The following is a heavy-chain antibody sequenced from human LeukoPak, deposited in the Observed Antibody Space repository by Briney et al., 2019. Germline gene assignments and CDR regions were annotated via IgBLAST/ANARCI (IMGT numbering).Heavy chain of an antibody. D-gene: IGHD6-6*01. CDR3: ARVHTGSSRVMDY. CDR2: ISSSSSYI. CDR1: GFTFSSYS. Sequence: PGGSLRLSCAASGFTFSSYSMNWVRQAPGKGLEWVSSISSSSSYIYYADSVKGRSTISRDNAKNSLYLQMNSLRAEDTAVYYCARVHTGSSRVMDYWGQGTLVTVSS. J-gene: IGHJ4*02. V-gene: IGHV3-21*01.